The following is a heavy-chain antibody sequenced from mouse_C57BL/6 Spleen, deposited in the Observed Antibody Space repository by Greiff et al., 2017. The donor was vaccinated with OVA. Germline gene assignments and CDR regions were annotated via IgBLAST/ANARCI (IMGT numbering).Heavy chain of an antibody. Sequence: QVQLQQSGAELVKPGASVKISCKASGYAFSSYWMNWVKQRPGKGLEWIGQIYPGDGDTNYNGKFKGKATLTADKSSSTAYMQLSSLTSEDSAVYFCARGGYGKRAYAMDYWGQGTSVTVSS. D-gene: IGHD2-1*01. V-gene: IGHV1-80*01. CDR2: IYPGDGDT. CDR3: ARGGYGKRAYAMDY. J-gene: IGHJ4*01. CDR1: GYAFSSYW.